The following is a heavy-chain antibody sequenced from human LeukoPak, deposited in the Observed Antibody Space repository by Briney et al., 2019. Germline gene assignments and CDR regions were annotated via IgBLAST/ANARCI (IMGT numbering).Heavy chain of an antibody. D-gene: IGHD1-26*01. Sequence: SETLSLTCTVSGGSITSYYWSWIRQPPGKGLEWIGHIYYTGRTRYNPSLRSRVTISLDTSMTQFSLRLSSVTAADTAVYYCARTVGARTFYFDHWGHGTLVTVSS. CDR3: ARTVGARTFYFDH. J-gene: IGHJ4*01. V-gene: IGHV4-59*01. CDR2: IYYTGRT. CDR1: GGSITSYY.